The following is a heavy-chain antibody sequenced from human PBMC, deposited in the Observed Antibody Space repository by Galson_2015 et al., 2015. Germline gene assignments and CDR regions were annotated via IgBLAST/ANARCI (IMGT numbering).Heavy chain of an antibody. CDR2: IKSKTDSGTT. CDR1: GFTFSNAW. CDR3: ARDWGYCSGGSCRKSPLQH. D-gene: IGHD2-15*01. V-gene: IGHV3-15*01. J-gene: IGHJ1*01. Sequence: SLRLSCAASGFTFSNAWMSWVRQAPEKGLEWVGRIKSKTDSGTTDYAGPVKGRFTISRDDSKNLLYLQMNSLKTEDTAVYYCARDWGYCSGGSCRKSPLQHWGQGTLVTVSS.